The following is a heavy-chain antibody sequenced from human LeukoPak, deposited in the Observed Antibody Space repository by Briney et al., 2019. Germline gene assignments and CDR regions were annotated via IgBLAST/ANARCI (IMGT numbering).Heavy chain of an antibody. CDR2: ISPSSSTI. J-gene: IGHJ4*02. CDR1: GFTFSNAW. CDR3: ARLGADFWSGYVPEFDY. D-gene: IGHD3-3*01. V-gene: IGHV3-48*04. Sequence: PTGGSLRLSCAASGFTFSNAWMSWVRQAPGKGLEWASHISPSSSTIYYADSVKGRFTISRDNAKNSLYLLMNSLRAEDTAVYYCARLGADFWSGYVPEFDYWGQGTLVTVSS.